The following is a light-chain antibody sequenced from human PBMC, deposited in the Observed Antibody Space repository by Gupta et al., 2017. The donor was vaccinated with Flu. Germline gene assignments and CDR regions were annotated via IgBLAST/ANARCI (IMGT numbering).Light chain of an antibody. CDR3: QQQDSSPYT. J-gene: IGKJ2*01. CDR2: KAS. CDR1: QSISSW. Sequence: DIQMTQSPSTLSASVGDRVTITCRASQSISSWLAWYQQKPGEAPKLLIYKASTVESGVPCRFSGSGSGTEFTLTISSRQPDDFATYYCQQQDSSPYTFGQGTKLEIK. V-gene: IGKV1-5*03.